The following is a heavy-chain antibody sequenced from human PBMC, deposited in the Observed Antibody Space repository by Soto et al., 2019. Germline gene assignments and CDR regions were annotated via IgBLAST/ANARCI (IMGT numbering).Heavy chain of an antibody. CDR3: ARGGGRGYNALAP. J-gene: IGHJ5*02. V-gene: IGHV1-2*02. CDR1: GYSFTAYY. D-gene: IGHD3-22*01. Sequence: VASVKVSCKASGYSFTAYYMHWVRQAPGQGLEWMGCSNPNSGGTYHAQNFQGRVTMTRDTSTPTAYMELASLRSDDTAVYYFARGGGRGYNALAPWGHGTLVTVS. CDR2: SNPNSGGT.